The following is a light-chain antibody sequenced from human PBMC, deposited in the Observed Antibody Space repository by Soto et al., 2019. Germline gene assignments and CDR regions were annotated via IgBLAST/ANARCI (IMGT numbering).Light chain of an antibody. Sequence: EIVLTQSPGTLSLSPGERATLSCRASQSVSRYLVWYQQKPGQAPRLLIYGASSRATGIPDRFSGSGSGTDFTLTISRLEPEDFAVYYCQQYGSSPWTFGQGTKVEIK. CDR3: QQYGSSPWT. CDR2: GAS. V-gene: IGKV3-20*01. J-gene: IGKJ1*01. CDR1: QSVSRY.